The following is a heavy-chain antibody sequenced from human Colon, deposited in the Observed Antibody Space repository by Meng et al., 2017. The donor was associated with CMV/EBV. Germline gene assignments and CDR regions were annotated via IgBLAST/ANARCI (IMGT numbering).Heavy chain of an antibody. J-gene: IGHJ6*02. Sequence: GESLKISCAASGFTFSSYSMNWVRQAPGKGLEWVSSISSSSSYIYYADSVKGRFTTSRDNAKNSLYLQMNSLRAEDTAVYYCARDQSEYYDFWSGSTYYYYGMDVWGQGTTVTVSS. CDR1: GFTFSSYS. D-gene: IGHD3-3*01. CDR2: ISSSSSYI. CDR3: ARDQSEYYDFWSGSTYYYYGMDV. V-gene: IGHV3-21*01.